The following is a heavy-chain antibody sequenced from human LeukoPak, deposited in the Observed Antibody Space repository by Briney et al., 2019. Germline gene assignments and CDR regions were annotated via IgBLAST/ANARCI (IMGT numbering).Heavy chain of an antibody. V-gene: IGHV1-2*06. Sequence: ASVKVSCKASGYTFTGYYMHWVRQAPGQGLEWMGRINPNSGGTNYAQKFQGRVTMTRDTSISTTYMELSRLRSDDTAVYYCARGIAAAGTVDGAFDIWGQGTMVTVSS. CDR1: GYTFTGYY. J-gene: IGHJ3*02. CDR2: INPNSGGT. CDR3: ARGIAAAGTVDGAFDI. D-gene: IGHD6-13*01.